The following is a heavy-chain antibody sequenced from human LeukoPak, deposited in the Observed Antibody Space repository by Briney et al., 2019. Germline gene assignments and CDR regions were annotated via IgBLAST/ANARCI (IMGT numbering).Heavy chain of an antibody. V-gene: IGHV4-34*01. Sequence: SETLSLTCAVYGGSFSGYYWSWIRQPPGKGLEWIGEINHSGSTNYNPSLKSRVTISVDTSKNQFSLKLSSVTAADTAVYYCNLYDGYSTWDFVYWGQGTLVTVSS. D-gene: IGHD5-24*01. J-gene: IGHJ4*02. CDR1: GGSFSGYY. CDR2: INHSGST. CDR3: NLYDGYSTWDFVY.